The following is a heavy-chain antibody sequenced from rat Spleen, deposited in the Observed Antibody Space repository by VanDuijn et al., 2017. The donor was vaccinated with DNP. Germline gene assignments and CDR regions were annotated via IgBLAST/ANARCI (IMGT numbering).Heavy chain of an antibody. CDR3: AARYSSSWFAY. CDR2: ITSSGGSI. D-gene: IGHD1-2*01. CDR1: GFTFSNYW. V-gene: IGHV5-31*01. J-gene: IGHJ3*01. Sequence: EVQLVESGGDLVQPGRSLKLSCVASGFTFSNYWMTWIRQVTGRGLEWVASITSSGGSIYYPDSVKGRFNISRDDAKNTLYLQMNSLRSEDTATYYCAARYSSSWFAYWGQGTLVTVSS.